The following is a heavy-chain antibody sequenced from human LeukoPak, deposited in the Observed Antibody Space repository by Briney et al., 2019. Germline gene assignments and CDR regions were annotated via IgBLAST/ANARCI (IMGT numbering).Heavy chain of an antibody. V-gene: IGHV4-59*01. CDR3: ATTIGHDYGDYYLDY. J-gene: IGHJ4*02. CDR2: ISDSGST. CDR1: GGSISSYY. Sequence: SETLSLTCTVSGGSISSYYWSWIRQPPGKGLEWIGYISDSGSTNYNPSLKSRATISLDTSKNQFSLNLSSVTAADTAVYYGATTIGHDYGDYYLDYWGQGTLVTVSS. D-gene: IGHD4-17*01.